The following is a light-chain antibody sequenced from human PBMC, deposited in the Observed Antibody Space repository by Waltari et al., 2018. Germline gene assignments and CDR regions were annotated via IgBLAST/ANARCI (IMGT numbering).Light chain of an antibody. V-gene: IGKV3-11*01. CDR1: QGVCSL. CDR2: AAS. Sequence: RGMQGVCSLVAWEKQEPCWGPQVLMYAASQSAPWFPARFSGSGSGTDFTLTISSLEPEDLAVYYCQQRSNWPPGLTFGGGTKVEIK. J-gene: IGKJ4*01. CDR3: QQRSNWPPGLT.